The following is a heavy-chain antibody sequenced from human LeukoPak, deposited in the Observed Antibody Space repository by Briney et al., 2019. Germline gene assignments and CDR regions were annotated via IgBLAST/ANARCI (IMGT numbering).Heavy chain of an antibody. CDR1: GVSISNTNW. V-gene: IGHV4-4*02. CDR2: ISLTGLT. D-gene: IGHD2-8*01. Sequence: TSGTLSLTCGASGVSISNTNWWSWVRQPPGQGLEWIGEISLTGLTHYNPSLESRVTVSLDKSKNQLSLNLTSVTAADTAVYYCSRENGAFSPFGYWGQGTLVTVLS. CDR3: SRENGAFSPFGY. J-gene: IGHJ4*02.